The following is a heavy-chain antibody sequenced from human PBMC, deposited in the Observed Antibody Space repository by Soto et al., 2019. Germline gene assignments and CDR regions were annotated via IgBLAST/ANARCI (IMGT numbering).Heavy chain of an antibody. Sequence: PGGSLRLSCAAPGFTFSSYDMHWVRQATGKVLECVSAIGTAGDTYYPGSVKGRFTISRENAKNSLYLQMNSLRAEDTAVYYCARGGVIAAAGTYWFDPWGQGTLVTVSS. CDR2: IGTAGDT. V-gene: IGHV3-13*01. D-gene: IGHD6-13*01. CDR1: GFTFSSYD. J-gene: IGHJ5*02. CDR3: ARGGVIAAAGTYWFDP.